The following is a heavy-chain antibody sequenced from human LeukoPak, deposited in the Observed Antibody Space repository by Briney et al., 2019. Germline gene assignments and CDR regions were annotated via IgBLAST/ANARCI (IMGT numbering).Heavy chain of an antibody. J-gene: IGHJ4*02. CDR1: GYTFTGYY. V-gene: IGHV1-2*02. CDR2: INPNSGGT. Sequence: ASVKVSCKASGYTFTGYYMHWVRQAPGQGLEWMGWINPNSGGTNYAQKFQGRVTMTEDKATDTAYMELSSLRSEDTAVYYCASVQGWGQGTLVTVSS. CDR3: ASVQG.